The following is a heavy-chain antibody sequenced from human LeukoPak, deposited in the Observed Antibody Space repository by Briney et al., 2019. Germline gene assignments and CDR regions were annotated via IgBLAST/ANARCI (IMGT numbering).Heavy chain of an antibody. V-gene: IGHV4-59*08. Sequence: SETLSLTCTVSGGSISSYYWSWIRQPPGKGLEWIGYIYYSGSTNYNPSLKSRVTISVDTSKNQFSLKLSSVTAADTAVYYCARGYCSGGSCYYGAFDIWGQGTMVTVSS. D-gene: IGHD2-15*01. CDR3: ARGYCSGGSCYYGAFDI. CDR1: GGSISSYY. CDR2: IYYSGST. J-gene: IGHJ3*02.